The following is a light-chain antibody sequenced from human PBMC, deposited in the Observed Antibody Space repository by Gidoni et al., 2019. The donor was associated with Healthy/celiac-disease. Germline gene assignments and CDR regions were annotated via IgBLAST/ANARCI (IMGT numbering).Light chain of an antibody. CDR2: DVS. J-gene: IGLJ2*01. Sequence: QSALTQPASVSGSPGQSSTISCTGTSSDVGGYNYVPWYQQHPGKAPKLMIYDVSNRPSGVSNRFSGSTSGNTASLTISGLQAEDEADYYCSSYTSSSTVVFGGGTKLTVL. CDR3: SSYTSSSTVV. V-gene: IGLV2-14*01. CDR1: SSDVGGYNY.